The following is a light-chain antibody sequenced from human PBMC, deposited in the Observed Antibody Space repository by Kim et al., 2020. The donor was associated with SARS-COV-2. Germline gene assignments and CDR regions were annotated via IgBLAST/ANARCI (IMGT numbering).Light chain of an antibody. J-gene: IGKJ4*01. Sequence: EIVLTQSPATLSLSPGERATLSCRASQSVSNYLAWYQQKPGQTPRLLIYDASNRATGIPARFSGSGSGTDFTLTISRLEPEDSAVYYCQQRSNWPPLTFGGGTKVDIK. V-gene: IGKV3-11*01. CDR2: DAS. CDR1: QSVSNY. CDR3: QQRSNWPPLT.